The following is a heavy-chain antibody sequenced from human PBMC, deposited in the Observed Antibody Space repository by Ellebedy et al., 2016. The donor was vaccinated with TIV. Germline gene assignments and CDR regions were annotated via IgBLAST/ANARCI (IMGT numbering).Heavy chain of an antibody. V-gene: IGHV4-30-2*01. Sequence: SETLSLXCAVSGGSISSGGYSWSWIRQPPGKGLEWIGYIYHSGSTYYNPSLKSRVTISVDRSKNQFSLKLSSVTAADTAVYYCASFDGDDWYFDLWGRGTLVTVSS. J-gene: IGHJ2*01. D-gene: IGHD4-17*01. CDR3: ASFDGDDWYFDL. CDR1: GGSISSGGYS. CDR2: IYHSGST.